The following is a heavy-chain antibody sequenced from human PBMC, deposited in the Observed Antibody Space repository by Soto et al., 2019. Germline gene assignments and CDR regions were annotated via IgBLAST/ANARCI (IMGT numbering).Heavy chain of an antibody. CDR3: ALSDTGGRIAAAWRTFDY. Sequence: ASVKVSCKASGGTFSSYAISWVRQAPGQGLEWMGGIIPIFGTANYAQKFQGRVTITADESTSTAYMELSSLRSEDTTVYYCALSDTGGRIAAAWRTFDYWGQGTLVTVSS. V-gene: IGHV1-69*13. J-gene: IGHJ4*02. D-gene: IGHD6-13*01. CDR1: GGTFSSYA. CDR2: IIPIFGTA.